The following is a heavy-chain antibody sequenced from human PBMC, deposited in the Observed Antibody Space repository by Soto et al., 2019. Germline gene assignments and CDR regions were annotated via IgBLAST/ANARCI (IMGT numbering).Heavy chain of an antibody. CDR2: IYYSGST. Sequence: QVQLQESGPGLVKPSQTLSLTCTVSGGSISSGGYYWSWIRQHQGKGLEWLGYIYYSGSTYYNPSLKSRVTISVDTSKNQFSLKLSSVTAADTAVYYCARFIPGTGSDYWGQGTLVTVSS. J-gene: IGHJ4*02. D-gene: IGHD1-20*01. V-gene: IGHV4-31*03. CDR3: ARFIPGTGSDY. CDR1: GGSISSGGYY.